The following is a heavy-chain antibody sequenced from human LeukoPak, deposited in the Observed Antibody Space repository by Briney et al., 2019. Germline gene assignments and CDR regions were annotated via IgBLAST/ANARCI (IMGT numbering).Heavy chain of an antibody. CDR1: GFTFSSYS. J-gene: IGHJ3*02. CDR2: IGSRSTYT. CDR3: ARGGLNFDAFDI. D-gene: IGHD1-7*01. Sequence: GGSLRLSCAASGFTFSSYSMDWVRQAPGKGLEWVSSIGSRSTYTYSADSVKGRFTISRDNAKNSLYLQMNSLRAGDTAVYYCARGGLNFDAFDIWGQGTMVTVSS. V-gene: IGHV3-21*01.